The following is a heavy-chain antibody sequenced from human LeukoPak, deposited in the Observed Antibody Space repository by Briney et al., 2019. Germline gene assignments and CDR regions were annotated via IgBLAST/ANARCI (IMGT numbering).Heavy chain of an antibody. J-gene: IGHJ3*02. V-gene: IGHV3-23*01. D-gene: IGHD6-19*01. CDR2: ISGSGGST. Sequence: GGSLRLSCAASGFSFSSYWMHWVRQAPRKGLEWVSAISGSGGSTYYADSVKGRFTISRDNSKNTLYLQMNSLRAEDTAVYYCAKVLYSSGKNAFDIWGQGTMVTVSS. CDR1: GFSFSSYW. CDR3: AKVLYSSGKNAFDI.